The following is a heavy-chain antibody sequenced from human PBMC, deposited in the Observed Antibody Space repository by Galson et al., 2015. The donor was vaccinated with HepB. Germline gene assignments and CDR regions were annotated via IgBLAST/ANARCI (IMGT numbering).Heavy chain of an antibody. Sequence: SVKVSCKASGYTFTSYYMHWVRQAPGQGLEWMGIIKPSGGSTSYAQKFQGRVTMTRDTSTSTVYLELSSLRSEDTAVYYCARGGGITMVRGHSGYWGQGTLVTVSS. CDR2: IKPSGGST. J-gene: IGHJ4*02. CDR3: ARGGGITMVRGHSGY. D-gene: IGHD3-10*01. CDR1: GYTFTSYY. V-gene: IGHV1-46*03.